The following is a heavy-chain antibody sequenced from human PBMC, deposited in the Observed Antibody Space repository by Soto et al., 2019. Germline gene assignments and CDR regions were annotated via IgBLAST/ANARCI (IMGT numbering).Heavy chain of an antibody. Sequence: GGSLRLSCAASQFSFRSYAMHWIRQSAGKGLEWLAVISFDGNSLHYADSVRDRFTISRDNSKNTTYLQMNNLRPEDTAVYYCARTFDTITYYFEDWGQGTVVTFSS. CDR2: ISFDGNSL. CDR1: QFSFRSYA. CDR3: ARTFDTITYYFED. D-gene: IGHD3-9*01. V-gene: IGHV3-30-3*01. J-gene: IGHJ4*02.